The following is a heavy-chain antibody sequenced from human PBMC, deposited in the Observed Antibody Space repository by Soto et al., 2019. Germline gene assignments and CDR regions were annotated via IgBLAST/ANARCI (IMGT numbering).Heavy chain of an antibody. D-gene: IGHD2-15*01. CDR3: AREYWLVAAKPYTSFDP. CDR2: IYYSGST. CDR1: GGSISSYY. Sequence: SEPLSLTCTVSGGSISSYYWSWIRQPPGQGLEWIGYIYYSGSTNYNPSLKSRVTISVDTSKNQFSLKLSSVTAADTAVHHRAREYWLVAAKPYTSFDPWGQGILVTVSS. V-gene: IGHV4-59*01. J-gene: IGHJ5*02.